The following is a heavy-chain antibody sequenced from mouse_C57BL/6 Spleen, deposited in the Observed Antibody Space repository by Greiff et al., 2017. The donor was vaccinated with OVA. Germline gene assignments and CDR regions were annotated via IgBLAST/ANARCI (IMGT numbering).Heavy chain of an antibody. CDR3: TTGAPRKGGDY. CDR2: IDPENGDT. Sequence: EVQLQESGAELVRPGASVKLSCTASGFNIKDDYMHWVKQRPEQGLEWIGWIDPENGDTEYASKFQGKATITADTSSNTAYLQLSSLTSEDTAVYYCTTGAPRKGGDYWGQGTTLTVSS. J-gene: IGHJ2*01. V-gene: IGHV14-4*01. CDR1: GFNIKDDY.